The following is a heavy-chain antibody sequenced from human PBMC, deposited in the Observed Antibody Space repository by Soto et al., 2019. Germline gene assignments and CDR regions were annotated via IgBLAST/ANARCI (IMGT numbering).Heavy chain of an antibody. J-gene: IGHJ5*02. V-gene: IGHV3-23*01. CDR2: ISGSGGST. D-gene: IGHD4-17*01. CDR3: AKASLRSLSSGWFDP. Sequence: PGGSLRLSCAASGFTFSSYAMSWVRQAPGKGLEWVSAISGSGGSTYYADSVKGRFTISRDNSKNTLYLQMNSLRAEDTAVYYCAKASLRSLSSGWFDPWGQGTLVTVSS. CDR1: GFTFSSYA.